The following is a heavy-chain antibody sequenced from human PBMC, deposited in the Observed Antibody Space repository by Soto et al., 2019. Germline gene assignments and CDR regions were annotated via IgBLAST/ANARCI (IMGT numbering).Heavy chain of an antibody. CDR2: IIPFFKAT. Sequence: GASVKVSCKASGGTFSSHAISWVRQAPGQGLEWMGGIIPFFKATNYAQKYQGRVTITADDSTSTAYMDLYSLSSEDTAVYYCARVVPLNYYDGTFSYYAMDVWGQGTTVTVSS. CDR3: ARVVPLNYYDGTFSYYAMDV. CDR1: GGTFSSHA. D-gene: IGHD3-16*01. J-gene: IGHJ6*02. V-gene: IGHV1-69*13.